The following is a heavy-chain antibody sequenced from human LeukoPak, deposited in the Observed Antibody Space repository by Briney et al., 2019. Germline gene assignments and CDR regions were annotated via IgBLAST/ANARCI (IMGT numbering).Heavy chain of an antibody. V-gene: IGHV1-18*01. D-gene: IGHD3-10*01. CDR1: GYTFTSNS. CDR2: ISVYNGHT. CDR3: ARQAGLWFGNFDY. Sequence: ASVKVSCKASGYTFTSNSISWVRQAPGQGLEWMGWISVYNGHTEYSPKFQGRVTMTTDTSTAHMELGSLRADDTAIYFCARQAGLWFGNFDYWGQGTLVTVSS. J-gene: IGHJ4*02.